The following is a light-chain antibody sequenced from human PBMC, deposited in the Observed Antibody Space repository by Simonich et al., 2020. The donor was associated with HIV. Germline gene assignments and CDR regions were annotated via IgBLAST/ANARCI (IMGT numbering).Light chain of an antibody. CDR3: QQYDSSPRT. Sequence: DIVMTQSPDSLAVSLGERATINGKSSQIVLYSSNNKNYLVWYQQKPGQPPKLLIYWASTRESGVPDRFSGSGSGTDFTLTISSLQAEDVAVYYCQQYDSSPRTFGQGTKVEIK. J-gene: IGKJ1*01. CDR1: QIVLYSSNNKNY. CDR2: WAS. V-gene: IGKV4-1*01.